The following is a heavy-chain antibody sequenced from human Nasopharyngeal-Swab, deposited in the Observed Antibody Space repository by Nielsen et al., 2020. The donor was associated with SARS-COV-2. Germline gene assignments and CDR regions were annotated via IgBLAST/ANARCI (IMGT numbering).Heavy chain of an antibody. J-gene: IGHJ5*02. CDR1: NGSISSYY. V-gene: IGHV4-59*01. CDR2: IHYTGNT. CDR3: ARGVRPINMVGGVILSLDP. D-gene: IGHD3-10*01. Sequence: SETLSLTCSVSNGSISSYYWSWIRQPPGKGLEWIGYIHYTGNTNYNPSLKSRVTISVDPSKNQFSLTLNSVTAADTAIYYCARGVRPINMVGGVILSLDPWGKGTLVTVSS.